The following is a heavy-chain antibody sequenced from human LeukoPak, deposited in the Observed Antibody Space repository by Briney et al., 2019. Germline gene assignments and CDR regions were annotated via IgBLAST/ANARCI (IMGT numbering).Heavy chain of an antibody. CDR2: IKSKTDGGTT. V-gene: IGHV3-15*01. CDR3: TTAGEQWLFY. Sequence: GGALRLSCAASGFTFNNAWMSWVRQAPGRGLEWVGRIKSKTDGGTTDYAAPVKGRFTISRDDSKNMVYLQMNSLKTEDTAVYYCTTAGEQWLFYWGQGTLVTVSS. CDR1: GFTFNNAW. D-gene: IGHD6-19*01. J-gene: IGHJ4*02.